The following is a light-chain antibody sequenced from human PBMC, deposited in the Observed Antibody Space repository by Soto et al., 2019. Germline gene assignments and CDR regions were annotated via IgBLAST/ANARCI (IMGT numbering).Light chain of an antibody. Sequence: IVLTQSPGTLSLSPGERATLSCRASLTGNNNYLAWYQHKSGQAPRLLIYGVYTRATGIPDRFTGSEFGTEFTLTITRLEPEDSAVYFCQHYGYSRWTFGQGTKVEIK. CDR1: LTGNNNY. J-gene: IGKJ1*01. CDR2: GVY. CDR3: QHYGYSRWT. V-gene: IGKV3-20*01.